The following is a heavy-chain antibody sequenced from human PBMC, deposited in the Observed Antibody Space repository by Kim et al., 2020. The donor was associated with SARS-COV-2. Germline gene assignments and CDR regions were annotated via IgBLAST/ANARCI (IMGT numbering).Heavy chain of an antibody. D-gene: IGHD3-10*01. J-gene: IGHJ5*02. CDR3: AKDLLGSGSYSNWFDP. V-gene: IGHV3-23*01. Sequence: SVKGRFTISRDNSKNTLYLQMNSLRAEDTAVYYCAKDLLGSGSYSNWFDPWGQGTLVTVSS.